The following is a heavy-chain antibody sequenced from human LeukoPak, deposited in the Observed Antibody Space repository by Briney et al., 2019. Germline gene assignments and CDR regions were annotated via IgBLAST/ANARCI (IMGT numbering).Heavy chain of an antibody. CDR1: GYTFTGYY. J-gene: IGHJ4*02. Sequence: GASVKVSCKASGYTFTGYYMHWVRQAPGQGLEWMGWINPNSGGTNYAQKFQGRVTMTRATSISTAYMELSRLRSDDPAVYYCARDRPGIAAAATYYFDYWGQGTLVTVSS. D-gene: IGHD6-13*01. CDR2: INPNSGGT. V-gene: IGHV1-2*02. CDR3: ARDRPGIAAAATYYFDY.